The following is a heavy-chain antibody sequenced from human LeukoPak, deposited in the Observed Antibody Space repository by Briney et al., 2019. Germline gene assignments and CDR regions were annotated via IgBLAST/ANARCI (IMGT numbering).Heavy chain of an antibody. CDR3: ATGDTVRHLPFDY. Sequence: GASVKVSCKASGGTFSSYAISWVRQAPGQGLEWMGGIIPIFGTANYAQKFQGRVTMTEDTSTDTAYMELSSLRSEDTAVYYCATGDTVRHLPFDYWGQGTLVTVSS. V-gene: IGHV1-69*06. CDR1: GGTFSSYA. J-gene: IGHJ4*02. CDR2: IIPIFGTA. D-gene: IGHD3-10*01.